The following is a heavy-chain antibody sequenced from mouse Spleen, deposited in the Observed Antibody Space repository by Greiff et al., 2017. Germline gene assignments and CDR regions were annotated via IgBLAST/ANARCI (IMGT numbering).Heavy chain of an antibody. CDR2: ISNGGGST. Sequence: EVQRVESGGGLVQPGGSLKLSCAASGFTFSDYYMYWVRQTPEKRLEWVAYISNGGGSTYYPDTVKGRFTISRDNAKNTLYLQMSRLKSEDTAMYYCARPKDWYFDVWGTGTTVTVSS. V-gene: IGHV5-12*01. CDR3: ARPKDWYFDV. J-gene: IGHJ1*03. CDR1: GFTFSDYY.